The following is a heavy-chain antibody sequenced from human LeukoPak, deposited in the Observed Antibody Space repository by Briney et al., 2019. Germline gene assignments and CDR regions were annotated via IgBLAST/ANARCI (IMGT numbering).Heavy chain of an antibody. Sequence: PGGSLRLSCAASGFXFSSYWIQWVRQAPGKGLMWVSRIDGDGSSTNYADSVKGRFTISRDNAKNTLYLQMNSLRAEDTAVYYCARGYSGYFYYWGQGTLVTVSS. CDR1: GFXFSSYW. V-gene: IGHV3-74*01. CDR2: IDGDGSST. CDR3: ARGYSGYFYY. J-gene: IGHJ4*02. D-gene: IGHD5-12*01.